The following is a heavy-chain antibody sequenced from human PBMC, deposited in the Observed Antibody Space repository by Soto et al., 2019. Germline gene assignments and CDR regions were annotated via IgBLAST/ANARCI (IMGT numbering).Heavy chain of an antibody. J-gene: IGHJ6*02. CDR1: GFTFSSYE. Sequence: GGSLRLSCAASGFTFSSYEMNWVRQAPGKGLEWVSYIGSSGSTIYYADSVKGRFTISRDNAKNSLYLQMNSLRAEDTAVYYCASPAVAGYYYYYYGMDVWGQGTTVTVSS. CDR3: ASPAVAGYYYYYYGMDV. CDR2: IGSSGSTI. D-gene: IGHD6-19*01. V-gene: IGHV3-48*03.